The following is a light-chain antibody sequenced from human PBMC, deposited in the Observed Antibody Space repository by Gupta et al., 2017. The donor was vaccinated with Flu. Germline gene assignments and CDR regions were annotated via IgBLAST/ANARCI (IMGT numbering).Light chain of an antibody. CDR1: TSNLGNNY. CDR2: GNN. V-gene: IGLV1-51*01. CDR3: GTWDNSLNVVV. Sequence: STSNLGNNYVSWYQQLPGTAPKLLIYGNNKRPSGIPDRFSGSESGTSATLTITGLQTGDEAEYYCGTWDNSLNVVVFGGGTKLTVL. J-gene: IGLJ3*02.